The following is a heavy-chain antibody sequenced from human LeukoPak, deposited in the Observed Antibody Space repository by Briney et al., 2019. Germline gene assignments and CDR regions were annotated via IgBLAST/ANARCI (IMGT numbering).Heavy chain of an antibody. CDR2: IKQDGSEK. Sequence: GGSLRLSCAASGFTFSSYWMSWVRQAPGKGLEWVANIKQDGSEKYYVDSVKGRFTISRDNAKNSLYLQMNSLRAEDTAVYYRARDIVVVPAAIHYYYGMDVWGQGTTVTVSS. J-gene: IGHJ6*02. CDR1: GFTFSSYW. CDR3: ARDIVVVPAAIHYYYGMDV. D-gene: IGHD2-2*02. V-gene: IGHV3-7*03.